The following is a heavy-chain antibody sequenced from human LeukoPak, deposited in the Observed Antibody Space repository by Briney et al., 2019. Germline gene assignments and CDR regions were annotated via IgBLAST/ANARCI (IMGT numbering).Heavy chain of an antibody. CDR1: GGSISSYY. J-gene: IGHJ5*02. CDR3: ARASKRFGEYSGNWFDP. D-gene: IGHD3-10*01. CDR2: IYYSGST. Sequence: KPSETLSLTCTVSGGSISSYYWSWIRQPPGKGLEWIGCIYYSGSTNYNPSLKSRVTISVDRSRIQFSLKLSSVSAADTAVYYCARASKRFGEYSGNWFDPWGQGTLVTVSS. V-gene: IGHV4-59*01.